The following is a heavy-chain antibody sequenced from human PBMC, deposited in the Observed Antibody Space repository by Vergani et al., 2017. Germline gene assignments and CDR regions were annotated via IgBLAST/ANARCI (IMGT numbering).Heavy chain of an antibody. CDR1: GDSISTSSYA. D-gene: IGHD1-14*01. V-gene: IGHV4-39*01. CDR3: ASHISVVRPSSITAFDY. CDR2: VFYGGRT. J-gene: IGHJ4*02. Sequence: QMQLQESGPGLVKPSETLSLSCTVSGDSISTSSYAWGWIRQPPGKTLEWIGTVFYGGRTSYNPSLKSRVTLSLDTSKKQISLHLTSVTAADTAVYYCASHISVVRPSSITAFDYWGQGTLVTVSS.